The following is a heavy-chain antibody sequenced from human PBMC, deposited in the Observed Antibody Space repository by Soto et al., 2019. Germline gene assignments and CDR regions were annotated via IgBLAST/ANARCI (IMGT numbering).Heavy chain of an antibody. V-gene: IGHV1-69*12. CDR1: GGTFSNYP. CDR3: ARGNHRWLQLWYFDL. J-gene: IGHJ2*01. CDR2: IIPIFGTV. D-gene: IGHD5-12*01. Sequence: QVQLVQSGAEVKKPGSSVKVSCKASGGTFSNYPISWVRQAPGQGREWMGGIIPIFGTVNYAQKFQGRVTIPADESTSTAYMELSSLRSEDTDVYYCARGNHRWLQLWYFDLWGRGTLVTVSS.